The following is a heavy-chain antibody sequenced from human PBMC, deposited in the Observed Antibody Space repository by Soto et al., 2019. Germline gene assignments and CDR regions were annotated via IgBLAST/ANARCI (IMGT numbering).Heavy chain of an antibody. V-gene: IGHV4-34*01. J-gene: IGHJ4*02. D-gene: IGHD3-10*01. CDR3: ARGSRVLLWFGERRNFDY. Sequence: SETLSLTCAFYGGSFSGYYLSWIRQPPGKGLEWIGEINHSGSTNYNPSLKSRVTISVDTSKNQFSLKLSSVTAADTAVYYCARGSRVLLWFGERRNFDYWGQGTLVTVSS. CDR2: INHSGST. CDR1: GGSFSGYY.